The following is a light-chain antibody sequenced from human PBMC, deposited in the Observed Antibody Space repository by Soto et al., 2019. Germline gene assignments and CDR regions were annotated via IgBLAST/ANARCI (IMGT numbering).Light chain of an antibody. CDR2: GAS. V-gene: IGKV3-15*01. J-gene: IGKJ2*01. CDR1: QSISIN. CDR3: QQHNDWPYT. Sequence: EIVMTQSPATLSVSPGERVTLACRASQSISINLAWFQQKPGQAPRLLIYGASARPAGIPVRFSGSGSVAEFTLTISSLQSEDCAVYYCQQHNDWPYTLGKSTKLEIK.